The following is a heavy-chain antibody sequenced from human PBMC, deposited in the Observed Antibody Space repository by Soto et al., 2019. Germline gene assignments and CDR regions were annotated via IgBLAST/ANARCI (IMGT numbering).Heavy chain of an antibody. CDR2: ISGSGAST. CDR3: AKGSRGYTAYYFDY. J-gene: IGHJ4*02. Sequence: EVQLLESGGGLVQPGGSLRLSCAASEFSFGGYAMSWVRQAPGKGLEWVSSISGSGASTFYADSVRGRFTISRDNTRNTVFLHLSSLRAEDTALYYCAKGSRGYTAYYFDYWGQGTRITVSS. V-gene: IGHV3-23*01. D-gene: IGHD5-18*01. CDR1: EFSFGGYA.